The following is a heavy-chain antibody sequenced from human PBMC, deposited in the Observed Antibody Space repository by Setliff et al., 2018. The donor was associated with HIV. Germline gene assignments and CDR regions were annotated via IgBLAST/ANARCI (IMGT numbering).Heavy chain of an antibody. CDR2: ISASATYI. Sequence: GKSLKISCAASGFTFSNYSMNWVRQTPGKGLEWVSSISASATYIYYADSVKGRFTISRDNAENSPYLQMNSLRAEDTAVYYCARDNGRYFDRGWFDPWGQGALVTVSS. D-gene: IGHD3-9*01. CDR1: GFTFSNYS. V-gene: IGHV3-21*01. J-gene: IGHJ5*02. CDR3: ARDNGRYFDRGWFDP.